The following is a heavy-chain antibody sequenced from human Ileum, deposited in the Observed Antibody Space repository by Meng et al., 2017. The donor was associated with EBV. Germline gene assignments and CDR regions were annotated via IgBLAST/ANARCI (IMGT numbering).Heavy chain of an antibody. CDR3: ALRPRQLLRGWFDS. V-gene: IGHV2-5*01. D-gene: IGHD6-13*01. J-gene: IGHJ5*01. CDR2: IYGQGDK. Sequence: QITFNESAPTVVNPTQTLTLTCTFSGFSLSTSGVGVGWIRQPPGKALEWLAMIYGQGDKHYSPSLTSRLTITKDTSKNQVVLTMTNMDSVDTATYYCALRPRQLLRGWFDSWGQGALVTVSS. CDR1: GFSLSTSGVG.